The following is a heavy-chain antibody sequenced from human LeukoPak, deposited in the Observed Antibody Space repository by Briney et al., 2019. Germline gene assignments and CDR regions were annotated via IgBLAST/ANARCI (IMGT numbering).Heavy chain of an antibody. J-gene: IGHJ3*02. V-gene: IGHV3-33*01. D-gene: IGHD2-2*01. CDR2: IWYDGSNK. CDR1: GFTFSSYG. Sequence: GGSLRLSCAASGFTFSSYGMHWVRQAPGKGLEWVAVIWYDGSNKYYADSVKGRFTISRDNSKNTLYLQMNSLRAEDTAVYYCASSDIVVVPAAGDDAFDIWGQGTMVTVSS. CDR3: ASSDIVVVPAAGDDAFDI.